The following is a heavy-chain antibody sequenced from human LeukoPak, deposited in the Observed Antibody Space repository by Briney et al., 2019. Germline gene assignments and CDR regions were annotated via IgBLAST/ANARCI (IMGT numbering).Heavy chain of an antibody. CDR1: GFTFSSYS. V-gene: IGHV3-21*04. Sequence: GGSLRLSCAASGFTFSSYSMNWVRQAPGNGLEWVSSISSSSSYIYYADSVKGRFTISRDNAKNSLYLQMNSLRAEDTAVYYCARVYSSRKVDYWGQGTLVTVSS. D-gene: IGHD6-13*01. CDR2: ISSSSSYI. CDR3: ARVYSSRKVDY. J-gene: IGHJ4*02.